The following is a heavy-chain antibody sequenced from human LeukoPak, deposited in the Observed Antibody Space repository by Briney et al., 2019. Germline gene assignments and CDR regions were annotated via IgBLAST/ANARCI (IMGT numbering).Heavy chain of an antibody. CDR2: ISAYNGNT. CDR1: GYTFTSYG. Sequence: GASVKVSCKASGYTFTSYGISWVRQAPGQGLEWMGWISAYNGNTNYAQKFQGRVTMTRNTSISTAYMELSSLRSEDTAVYYCARGIVVVPFDYWGQGTLVTVSS. V-gene: IGHV1-18*01. J-gene: IGHJ4*02. D-gene: IGHD3-22*01. CDR3: ARGIVVVPFDY.